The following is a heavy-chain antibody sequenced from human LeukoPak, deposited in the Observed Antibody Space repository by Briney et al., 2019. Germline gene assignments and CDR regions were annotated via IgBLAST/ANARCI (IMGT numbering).Heavy chain of an antibody. D-gene: IGHD3-10*01. CDR1: GFTFSSYS. CDR3: ARGGSLLWFGELITGGIDY. V-gene: IGHV3-21*01. CDR2: ITSNDNI. Sequence: GGSLRLSCAASGFTFSSYSLNRVRQAPGKGLEWVSSITSNDNIYYAESVKGRFTISRDSAKNSLYLQMNSLRAEDTAVYYCARGGSLLWFGELITGGIDYWGQGSLVTVSS. J-gene: IGHJ4*02.